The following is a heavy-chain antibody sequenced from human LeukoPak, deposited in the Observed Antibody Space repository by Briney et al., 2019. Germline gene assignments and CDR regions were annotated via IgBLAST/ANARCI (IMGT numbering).Heavy chain of an antibody. CDR3: AKGRRTGFVDY. CDR2: ITNDGSRQ. CDR1: IFVFSKYY. V-gene: IGHV3-30*18. Sequence: PGGSLRLSCEPSIFVFSKYYMHWVRLAPGKGLEWLAVITNDGSRQFYADSVKGRFTVSRDNSKSLLFLQMESLRHDDTGIYYCAKGRRTGFVDYWGQGALVTVSS. D-gene: IGHD1-1*01. J-gene: IGHJ4*02.